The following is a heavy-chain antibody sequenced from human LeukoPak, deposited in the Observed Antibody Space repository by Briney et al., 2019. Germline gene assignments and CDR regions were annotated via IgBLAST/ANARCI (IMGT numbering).Heavy chain of an antibody. D-gene: IGHD3-9*01. J-gene: IGHJ4*02. CDR2: IHASGSA. V-gene: IGHV4-4*07. CDR1: GDSISSYF. Sequence: NPSETLSLTCTVSGDSISSYFWSWVRQPAGKGLEWIGRIHASGSANYNPSLKSRVTMSVDTSKNQFSLKLSSVTAADTAVYYCARVAYDILTGYLYYFGYWGQGTLVTVSS. CDR3: ARVAYDILTGYLYYFGY.